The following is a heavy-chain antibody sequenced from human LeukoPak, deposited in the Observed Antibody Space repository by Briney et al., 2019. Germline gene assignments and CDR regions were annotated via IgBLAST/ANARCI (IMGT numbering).Heavy chain of an antibody. J-gene: IGHJ3*02. D-gene: IGHD5-24*01. V-gene: IGHV3-23*01. CDR2: IGSGGDT. CDR3: ARELAMATISAGAFDI. CDR1: GFTFSNYA. Sequence: GGSLGLSCAASGFTFSNYAMTWARLAPGKGLEWVSSIGSGGDTYYVDSVKGRFTISRDNSKNTLYLQMNSLRDEDTAMYFCARELAMATISAGAFDIWGQGTVVTVSS.